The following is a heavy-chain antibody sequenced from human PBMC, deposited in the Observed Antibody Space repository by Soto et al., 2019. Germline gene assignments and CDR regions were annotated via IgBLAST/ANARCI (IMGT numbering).Heavy chain of an antibody. CDR3: ARRGFGDIQIDY. J-gene: IGHJ4*02. D-gene: IGHD2-15*01. CDR2: MNPNSGNT. Sequence: ASVKVSCKASGYTFTSYDINWVRQATGQGLEWMGWMNPNSGNTGYAQKFQGRVTMTRNTSISTAYMELSSLRSEDTAVYYCARRGFGDIQIDYWGQGTLVTVSS. CDR1: GYTFTSYD. V-gene: IGHV1-8*01.